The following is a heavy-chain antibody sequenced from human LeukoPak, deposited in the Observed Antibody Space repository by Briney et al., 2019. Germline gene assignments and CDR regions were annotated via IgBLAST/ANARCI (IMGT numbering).Heavy chain of an antibody. CDR3: PRFRRALLWFGDPRYMDV. D-gene: IGHD3-10*01. J-gene: IGHJ6*03. Sequence: AETRSLTCTVSGYSISSGDYWGWVRLPRGKGLGWIGSMDVGGSNYYKPSLKGRVTISEDTSKNRFSLQLSAGTAADTAVYYCPRFRRALLWFGDPRYMDVWGKGTTVTVSS. CDR1: GYSISSGDY. CDR2: MDVGGSN. V-gene: IGHV4-38-2*02.